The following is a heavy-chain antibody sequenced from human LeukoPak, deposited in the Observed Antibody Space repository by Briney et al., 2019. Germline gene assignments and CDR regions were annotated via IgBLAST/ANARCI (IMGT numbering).Heavy chain of an antibody. V-gene: IGHV1-2*02. D-gene: IGHD1-26*01. Sequence: ASVKVSCKASGYTFNGYYIHWVRQAPGQGLEWMGWVNPNSGVTDYAQKFQGRVTMTRDTSISTAYMELGRLRSDDTAVYYCAGGGAGFDYWGQGALVTVSS. CDR3: AGGGAGFDY. J-gene: IGHJ4*02. CDR1: GYTFNGYY. CDR2: VNPNSGVT.